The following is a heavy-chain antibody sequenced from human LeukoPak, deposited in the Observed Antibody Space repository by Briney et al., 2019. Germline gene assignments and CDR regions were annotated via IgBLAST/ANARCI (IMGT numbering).Heavy chain of an antibody. Sequence: SETLSLTCTVSGGSISSYYWSWIRQPPGKGLEWIGYIYYSGSTYYNPSLKSRVTISVDTSKNQFSLKLSSVTAADTAVYYCARTYSSSWYYYYGMDVWGQGTTVTVSS. CDR2: IYYSGST. D-gene: IGHD6-13*01. J-gene: IGHJ6*02. CDR1: GGSISSYY. V-gene: IGHV4-30-4*01. CDR3: ARTYSSSWYYYYGMDV.